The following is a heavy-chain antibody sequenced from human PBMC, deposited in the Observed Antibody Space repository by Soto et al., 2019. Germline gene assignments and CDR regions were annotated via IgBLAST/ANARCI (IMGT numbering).Heavy chain of an antibody. J-gene: IGHJ4*02. V-gene: IGHV3-7*05. D-gene: IGHD3-22*01. CDR1: GFTFSSYW. CDR3: ARVPYYYDSNGYYYGLDY. Sequence: GGSLRLSCAVYGFTFSSYWMSWVRQAPGKGLEWVANIKQDGSEKYYVDSVKGRFTISRDNAKKSLYLQMNSLRADDTAVYYCARVPYYYDSNGYYYGLDYWGQGTLVTVSS. CDR2: IKQDGSEK.